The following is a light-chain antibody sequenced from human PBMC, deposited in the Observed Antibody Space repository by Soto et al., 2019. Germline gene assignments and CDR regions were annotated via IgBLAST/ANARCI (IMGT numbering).Light chain of an antibody. CDR1: QSVGSSY. CDR3: QQYFNSPWT. CDR2: GAS. J-gene: IGKJ1*01. Sequence: EVVLTQSPGTLSLSPGERATLSCGASQSVGSSYLAWYQQKPGQAPRLLIYGASTRATGIPDRFSGSGSGTEYTLTISRLEPEDFAVYYCQQYFNSPWTFGQGTKVEI. V-gene: IGKV3-20*01.